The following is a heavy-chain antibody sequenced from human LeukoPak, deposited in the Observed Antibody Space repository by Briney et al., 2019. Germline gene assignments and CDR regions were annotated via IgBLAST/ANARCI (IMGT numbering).Heavy chain of an antibody. V-gene: IGHV4-39*01. CDR3: ARGAFGTLMVRGGNFDY. CDR2: IYYTGTT. D-gene: IGHD3-10*01. J-gene: IGHJ4*02. Sequence: SETLSLTCSVSGDSISSHNYYWGWIRQPPGKGLEWIGSIYYTGTTYYNPSLKSRVTISVDTSKNQFSLKLNSVTAADTAIYYCARGAFGTLMVRGGNFDYWGQGTLVTVSS. CDR1: GDSISSHNYY.